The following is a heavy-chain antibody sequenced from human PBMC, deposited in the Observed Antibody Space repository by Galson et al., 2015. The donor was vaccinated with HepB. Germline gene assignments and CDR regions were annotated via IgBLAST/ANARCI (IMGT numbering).Heavy chain of an antibody. CDR3: TRDLLRDTVAPGDV. V-gene: IGHV1-69*13. J-gene: IGHJ6*04. CDR1: GGTFSTYT. D-gene: IGHD2-15*01. Sequence: SVKVSCKASGGTFSTYTIAWVRQAPGQGLEWMGGIIPIFGKTNYAQKFQDRVTMTADESTSTAYMELRSLRSDDTAIYYCTRDLLRDTVAPGDVWGKGTTVTVSS. CDR2: IIPIFGKT.